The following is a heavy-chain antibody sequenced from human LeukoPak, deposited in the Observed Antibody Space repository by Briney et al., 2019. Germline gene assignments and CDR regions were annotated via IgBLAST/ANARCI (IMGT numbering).Heavy chain of an antibody. Sequence: SETLSLTCTVSGGSISSSSYYWGWIRQPPGKGLEWIGYIYYSGSTNYNPSLKSRVTISVDTSKNQFSLKLSSVTAADTAVYYCARDLDWNDEDYYYGMDVWGQGTTVTVSS. J-gene: IGHJ6*02. V-gene: IGHV4-61*01. D-gene: IGHD1-1*01. CDR1: GGSISSSSYY. CDR3: ARDLDWNDEDYYYGMDV. CDR2: IYYSGST.